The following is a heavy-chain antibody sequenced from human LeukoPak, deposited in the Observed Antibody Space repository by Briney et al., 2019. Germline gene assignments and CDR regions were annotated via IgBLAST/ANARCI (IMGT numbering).Heavy chain of an antibody. D-gene: IGHD4-17*01. Sequence: GGSLRLSCAASGFTFSSYAMSWVRQAPGKGLEWVSAISGSGGSTYYADSVKGRFTISRDNSKNTLYLQMNSLRAEDTAVDYCAKDLPGGDYVSGAFDIWGQGTMVTVSS. CDR1: GFTFSSYA. J-gene: IGHJ3*02. CDR2: ISGSGGST. V-gene: IGHV3-23*01. CDR3: AKDLPGGDYVSGAFDI.